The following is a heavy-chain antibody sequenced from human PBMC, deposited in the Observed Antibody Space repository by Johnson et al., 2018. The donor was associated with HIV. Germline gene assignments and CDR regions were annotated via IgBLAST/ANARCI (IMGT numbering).Heavy chain of an antibody. D-gene: IGHD1-7*01. J-gene: IGHJ3*02. Sequence: VQLVESGGGLVQPGGSLRLSCAASGFTFNNAWMNWVRQAPGKGLEWVGRIKSKTDGGTTDYATPVKGRFTISRDDSKNTLYLQMNSRQSEDTAVYYCTTGVNYRGLAFDIWGQGTMVTVSS. V-gene: IGHV3-15*01. CDR2: IKSKTDGGTT. CDR1: GFTFNNAW. CDR3: TTGVNYRGLAFDI.